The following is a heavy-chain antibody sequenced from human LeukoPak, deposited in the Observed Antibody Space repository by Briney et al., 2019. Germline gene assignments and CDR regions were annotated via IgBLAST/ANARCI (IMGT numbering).Heavy chain of an antibody. D-gene: IGHD2-15*01. CDR1: GGSISSGSYY. V-gene: IGHV4-61*02. J-gene: IGHJ4*02. CDR3: ARATYSANRFDY. CDR2: TYTSGST. Sequence: SETLSLTCTVSGGSISSGSYYWSWIRQPAGKGLEWIGRTYTSGSTNYNPSLKSRVTISVDTSKNQFSLKLSSVTAADTAVYYCARATYSANRFDYWGQGTLVTVSS.